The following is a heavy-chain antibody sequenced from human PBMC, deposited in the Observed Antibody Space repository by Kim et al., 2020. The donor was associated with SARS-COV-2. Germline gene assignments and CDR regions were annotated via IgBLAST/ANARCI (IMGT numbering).Heavy chain of an antibody. V-gene: IGHV3-23*01. Sequence: GGSLRLSCAASGFTFSSYAMSWVRQAPGKGLEWVSAISGSGGSTYYADSVKGRFTISRDNSKNTLYLQMNSLRAEDTAVYYCAKSFFRIRYCGGDCWTPYYFDYWGQGTLVTVSS. J-gene: IGHJ4*02. CDR3: AKSFFRIRYCGGDCWTPYYFDY. CDR2: ISGSGGST. CDR1: GFTFSSYA. D-gene: IGHD2-21*02.